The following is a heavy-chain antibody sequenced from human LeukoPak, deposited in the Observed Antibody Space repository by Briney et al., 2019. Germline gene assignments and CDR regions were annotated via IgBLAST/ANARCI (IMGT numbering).Heavy chain of an antibody. J-gene: IGHJ4*02. V-gene: IGHV4-59*08. CDR2: IYYSGST. CDR1: GGSISSYY. Sequence: SETLSLTCTVSGGSISSYYWSWFRQPPGKGLEWIGYIYYSGSTNYNPSLKSRVTISVDTSKNQFSLKLSSVTATDTAVYYCVRHPSAAGPTFDYWGQGTLVTVSS. D-gene: IGHD6-13*01. CDR3: VRHPSAAGPTFDY.